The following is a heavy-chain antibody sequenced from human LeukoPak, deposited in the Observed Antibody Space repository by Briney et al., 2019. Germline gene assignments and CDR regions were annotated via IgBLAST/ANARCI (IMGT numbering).Heavy chain of an antibody. D-gene: IGHD3-3*01. Sequence: GGSLRLSCAASGFTFSSYSMNWVRQAPGKGLEWVSSISSSSYIYYADAVKGRFTISRDNAKNSLYLQMSSLRAEDTAVYYCARDNFDFFNATYYMDVWGKGTTVTVSS. J-gene: IGHJ6*03. CDR1: GFTFSSYS. CDR3: ARDNFDFFNATYYMDV. V-gene: IGHV3-21*01. CDR2: ISSSSYI.